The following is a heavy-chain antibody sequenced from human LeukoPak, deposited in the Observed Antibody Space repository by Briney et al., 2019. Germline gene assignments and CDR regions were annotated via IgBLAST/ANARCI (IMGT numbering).Heavy chain of an antibody. V-gene: IGHV3-53*01. CDR2: IYSGGST. D-gene: IGHD4-23*01. CDR3: AKDWNYGGDSVYFDY. Sequence: PGGSLRLSCAASGFTVSSNYMSWVRQAPGKGLEWVSVIYSGGSTYYADSVKGRFTISRDNSKNTLYLQMNSLRAEDTAVYYCAKDWNYGGDSVYFDYWGQGTLVTVSS. J-gene: IGHJ4*02. CDR1: GFTVSSNY.